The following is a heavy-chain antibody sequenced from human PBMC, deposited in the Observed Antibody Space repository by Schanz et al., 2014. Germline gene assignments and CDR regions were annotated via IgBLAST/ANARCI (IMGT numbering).Heavy chain of an antibody. CDR2: ILYDGSKT. V-gene: IGHV3-33*03. D-gene: IGHD6-13*01. Sequence: QLQLVESGGGVVQPGGSLRLSCAASGFTFSNFGIHWVRQAPGMGLEWVAVILYDGSKTYYADSVKGRFTISRDNSKNTLSLQMNSLRAEDTAVYYCAKDIAPLAARPGYGMDVWGQGTTVTVSS. J-gene: IGHJ6*02. CDR1: GFTFSNFG. CDR3: AKDIAPLAARPGYGMDV.